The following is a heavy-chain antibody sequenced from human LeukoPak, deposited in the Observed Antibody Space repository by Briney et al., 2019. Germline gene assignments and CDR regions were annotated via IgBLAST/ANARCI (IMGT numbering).Heavy chain of an antibody. CDR3: ARHSGWYVY. D-gene: IGHD6-19*01. J-gene: IGHJ4*02. CDR2: INHSGGT. CDR1: GGSFSGYY. Sequence: PSETLSLTCAVYGGSFSGYYWSWIRQPPGRGLEWIGEINHSGGTNYNPSLKSRVTISVDTSKNQFSLKLSSVTAADTAVYYCARHSGWYVYWGQGTLVTVSS. V-gene: IGHV4-34*01.